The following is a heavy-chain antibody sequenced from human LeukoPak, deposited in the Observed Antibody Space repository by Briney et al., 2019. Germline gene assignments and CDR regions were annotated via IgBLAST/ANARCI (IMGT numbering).Heavy chain of an antibody. CDR3: ARRHYDFWSGTGDI. D-gene: IGHD3-3*01. J-gene: IGHJ3*02. V-gene: IGHV4-34*01. CDR1: GGSFSGYY. CDR2: INHSGST. Sequence: PSETLSLTCAVYGGSFSGYYWSWIRQPPGKGLEWIGEINHSGSTNYNPSLKSRVTISVDTSKNQFSLKLSSVTAADTAVYYCARRHYDFWSGTGDIWGQGTMVTVSS.